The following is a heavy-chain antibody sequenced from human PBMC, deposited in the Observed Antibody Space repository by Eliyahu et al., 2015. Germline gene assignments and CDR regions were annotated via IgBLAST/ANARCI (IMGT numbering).Heavy chain of an antibody. CDR3: AREGEDSYGFTPSFYYGMDV. CDR1: GGTFGRYG. V-gene: IGHV1-69*06. CDR2: IIPILGTT. J-gene: IGHJ6*02. Sequence: EVKKPGSSVKVSCKASGGTFGRYGFSWVRQAPGQGLEWMGGIIPILGTTNFAQQFQGRVTITADKSTSTAFMELSSLRFEDTAVYYCAREGEDSYGFTPSFYYGMDVWGQGTTVTVSS. D-gene: IGHD5-18*01.